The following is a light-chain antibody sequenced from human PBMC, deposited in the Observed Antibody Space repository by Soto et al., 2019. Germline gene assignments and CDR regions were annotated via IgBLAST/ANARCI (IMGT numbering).Light chain of an antibody. CDR1: QSISSN. CDR3: QQYSNWYT. Sequence: EIVMTQSPATLSVSPGERATLSCRASQSISSNLAWYQQKPGQAPRLLIYGASTRATDIPARFSGSGSGTEFTLTISSLQSEDFAVYYCQQYSNWYTFGQGTKLEIK. CDR2: GAS. J-gene: IGKJ2*01. V-gene: IGKV3-15*01.